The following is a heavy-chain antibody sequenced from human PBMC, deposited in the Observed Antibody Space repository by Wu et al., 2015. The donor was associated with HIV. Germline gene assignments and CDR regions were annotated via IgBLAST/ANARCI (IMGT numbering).Heavy chain of an antibody. CDR3: VRVRDSSGYYDDYFDY. Sequence: QVQLVQSGGEVKKPGASVEVSCKAFGYTFTSYGIAWVRQAPGQGLEWMGWISVHKGKTKYAQKVKGRVTMTTDTSTKTAYMALRSLRSDDTAVYFXVRVRDSSGYYDDYFDYWGQGTLVTVS. CDR2: ISVHKGKT. CDR1: GYTFTSYG. J-gene: IGHJ4*02. V-gene: IGHV1-18*01. D-gene: IGHD3-22*01.